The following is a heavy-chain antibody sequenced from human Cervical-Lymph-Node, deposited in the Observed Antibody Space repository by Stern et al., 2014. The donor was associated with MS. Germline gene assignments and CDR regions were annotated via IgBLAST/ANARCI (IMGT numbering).Heavy chain of an antibody. CDR3: ARARYCSPSTCSDAFDI. Sequence: QMQLVQSGAEVKDPGASVKVSCKASGYSFISHAMHWVRQAPGQTFEWMGWINGDNGNTKYSQKLQGRVTITRDKTTSTAYMELSSLTSEDTAVYYCARARYCSPSTCSDAFDIWGQGTMVTVSS. CDR2: INGDNGNT. V-gene: IGHV1-3*01. CDR1: GYSFISHA. J-gene: IGHJ3*02. D-gene: IGHD2-15*01.